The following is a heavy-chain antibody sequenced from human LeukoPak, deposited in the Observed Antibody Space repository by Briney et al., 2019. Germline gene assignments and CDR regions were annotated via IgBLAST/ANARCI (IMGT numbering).Heavy chain of an antibody. D-gene: IGHD3-22*01. CDR3: ARRRRYYYDSSGYLFDY. CDR1: GGSISSSSYY. J-gene: IGHJ4*02. Sequence: SETLSLTCTVSGGSISSSSYYWGWIRQPPGEGLEWIGSIYYSGSTYYNPSLKSRVTISVDTSKNQFSLKLSSVTAADTAVYYCARRRRYYYDSSGYLFDYWGQGTLVTVSS. V-gene: IGHV4-39*01. CDR2: IYYSGST.